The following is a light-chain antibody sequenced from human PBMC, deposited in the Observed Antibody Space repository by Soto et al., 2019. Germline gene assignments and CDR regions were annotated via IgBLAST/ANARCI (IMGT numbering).Light chain of an antibody. J-gene: IGLJ2*01. V-gene: IGLV1-40*01. CDR2: GNN. Sequence: QSVLTQPPSVSGAPGQRVTISCTGSSSNIGAGYDVHWYQQLPGTAPKLLIYGNNNRPSGVLDRFSGSKSGTSASLAITGLQAEDEADYYCQSYYSSLSGSVFGGGTKVTVL. CDR1: SSNIGAGYD. CDR3: QSYYSSLSGSV.